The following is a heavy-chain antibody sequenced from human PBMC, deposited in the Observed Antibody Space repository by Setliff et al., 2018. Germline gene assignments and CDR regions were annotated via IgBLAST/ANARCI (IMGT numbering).Heavy chain of an antibody. J-gene: IGHJ4*02. V-gene: IGHV3-15*01. CDR3: AREESSGYYYGSGAVDY. CDR1: GFTFSAAW. D-gene: IGHD3-10*01. CDR2: IKGPGAT. Sequence: GGSLRLSCAASGFTFSAAWMTWLRLGPGKGLEWVALIKGPGATDYSASVKDRFTISRDNSKNILYLQMNNLKSEDTAVYYCAREESSGYYYGSGAVDYWGQGTLVTVSS.